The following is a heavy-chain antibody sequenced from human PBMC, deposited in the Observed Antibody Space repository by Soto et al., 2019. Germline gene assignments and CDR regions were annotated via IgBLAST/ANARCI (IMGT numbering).Heavy chain of an antibody. CDR2: IDAANGNT. CDR3: ARFPRFSPDIVEVPGVMLEAWSHP. CDR1: GYIFLNYA. V-gene: IGHV1-3*01. Sequence: ASVKVSCKASGYIFLNYAIHWVRQAPGQRPEWVGWIDAANGNTKYSQKLQGRVTITSDTAASTAYMELRSLRSEDTAQYYCARFPRFSPDIVEVPGVMLEAWSHPWGPGTLATVSS. J-gene: IGHJ5*02. D-gene: IGHD2-2*01.